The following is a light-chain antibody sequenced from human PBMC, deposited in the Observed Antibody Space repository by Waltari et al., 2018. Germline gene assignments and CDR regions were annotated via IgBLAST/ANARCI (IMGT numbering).Light chain of an antibody. V-gene: IGKV3-20*01. CDR3: QLYGRSPLYT. J-gene: IGKJ2*01. CDR2: GAS. Sequence: EIVLTQSPGTLSLSAGETAALSCRTSQTVSSSYLAWYQQKPGQAPRLLIYGASNRATGIPDRFTGSGSGTDFTLTIRGLGPEDCAVYYCQLYGRSPLYTFGPGTKLDIK. CDR1: QTVSSSY.